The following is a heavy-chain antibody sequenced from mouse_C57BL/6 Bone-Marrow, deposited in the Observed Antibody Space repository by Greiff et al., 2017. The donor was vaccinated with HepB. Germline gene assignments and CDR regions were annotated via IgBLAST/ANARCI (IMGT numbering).Heavy chain of an antibody. J-gene: IGHJ2*01. D-gene: IGHD1-1*01. CDR3: ARVPFYYGSSSWYFDY. CDR1: GYTFTDYN. V-gene: IGHV1-22*01. CDR2: INPNNGGT. Sequence: EVQLQQSGPELVKPGASVKMSCKASGYTFTDYNMHWVKQSHGKSLEWIGYINPNNGGTSYNQKFKGKATLTVNKSSSTAYMELRSLTSEDSAVYYCARVPFYYGSSSWYFDYWGQGTTLTVSS.